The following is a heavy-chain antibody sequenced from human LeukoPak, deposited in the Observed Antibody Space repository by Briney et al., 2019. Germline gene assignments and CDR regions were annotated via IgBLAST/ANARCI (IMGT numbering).Heavy chain of an antibody. CDR2: INPNSGGT. J-gene: IGHJ5*02. Sequence: ASVKVSCKASGYTLTAYYIYWVRQAPGQGLEWMGRINPNSGGTDYAQNFQGRVTMTRDTSISTAYMKLSRLRSDDTAVYYCARGYCSGGTCYLVENWLDPWGQGTLVTVSS. V-gene: IGHV1-2*06. D-gene: IGHD2-15*01. CDR1: GYTLTAYY. CDR3: ARGYCSGGTCYLVENWLDP.